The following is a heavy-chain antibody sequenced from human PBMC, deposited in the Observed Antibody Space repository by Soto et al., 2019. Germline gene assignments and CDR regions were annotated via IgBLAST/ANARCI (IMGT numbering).Heavy chain of an antibody. D-gene: IGHD2-15*01. CDR1: GGSISSSSYY. J-gene: IGHJ4*02. Sequence: QLQLQESGPGLVKPSETLSLTCTVSGGSISSSSYYWGWIRQPPGKGLEWIGSIYYSGSTYYNPSLQRRVPRSVDTSKSHFSLKLSSVTAADTAVYYCALFVSVGGRIFDYWGQGTLVTVSS. CDR3: ALFVSVGGRIFDY. CDR2: IYYSGST. V-gene: IGHV4-39*01.